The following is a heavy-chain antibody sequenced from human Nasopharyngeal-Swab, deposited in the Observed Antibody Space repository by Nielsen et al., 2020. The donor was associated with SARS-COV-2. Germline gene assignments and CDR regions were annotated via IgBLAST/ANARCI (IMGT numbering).Heavy chain of an antibody. CDR3: ARDIGPFAAPNWFDP. J-gene: IGHJ5*02. D-gene: IGHD6-13*01. CDR1: GFTFSIYT. V-gene: IGHV3-21*01. Sequence: GESLKISCAASGFTFSIYTMNWVRQAPGKGLEWVSAISNSGDYIYHAASVKGRFTISRDNAKNSLFLQMNSLRDEDTAVYYCARDIGPFAAPNWFDPWGQGTLVTVSS. CDR2: ISNSGDYI.